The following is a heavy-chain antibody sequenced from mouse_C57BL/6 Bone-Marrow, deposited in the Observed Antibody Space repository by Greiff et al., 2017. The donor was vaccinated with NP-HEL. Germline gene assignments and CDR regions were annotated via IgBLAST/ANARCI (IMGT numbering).Heavy chain of an antibody. CDR1: GFTFSDYG. CDR2: ISSGSSTI. J-gene: IGHJ2*01. CDR3: ARPHYYGSSGYYFDY. V-gene: IGHV5-17*01. Sequence: EVQLVESGGGLVKPGGSLKLSCAASGFTFSDYGMHWVRQAPEKGLEWVAYISSGSSTIYYADTVKGRFTISRDNAKNTLFLQMTSLRSEDTAMYYCARPHYYGSSGYYFDYWGQGTTLTVSS. D-gene: IGHD1-1*01.